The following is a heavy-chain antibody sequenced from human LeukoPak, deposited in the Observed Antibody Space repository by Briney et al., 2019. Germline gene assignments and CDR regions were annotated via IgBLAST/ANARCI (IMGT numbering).Heavy chain of an antibody. CDR2: ISAYNGNT. J-gene: IGHJ4*02. Sequence: GASVKVSCKASGYTFTSYGISWVRQAPGQGLEWMGWISAYNGNTNYAQKLQGRVTMTTDTSTSTAYMELRSLRSDDTALYYCARDGWESNSWKANGDYFDFWGRGTLVTVSS. D-gene: IGHD2/OR15-2a*01. CDR3: ARDGWESNSWKANGDYFDF. CDR1: GYTFTSYG. V-gene: IGHV1-18*01.